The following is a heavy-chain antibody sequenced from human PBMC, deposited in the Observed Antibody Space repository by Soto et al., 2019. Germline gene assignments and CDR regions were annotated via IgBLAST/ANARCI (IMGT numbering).Heavy chain of an antibody. CDR3: ARAGAGWSHTSGAFDI. CDR1: GCTVSSNY. D-gene: IGHD2-8*01. J-gene: IGHJ3*02. V-gene: IGHV3-66*01. Sequence: TGGSLRLSCAASGCTVSSNYMSWVRQAPGKGLEWVSVIYSGGSTYYADSVKGRFTISRDNSKNTLYLQMNSLRAEDTAVYYCARAGAGWSHTSGAFDIWGQGTTVTVSS. CDR2: IYSGGST.